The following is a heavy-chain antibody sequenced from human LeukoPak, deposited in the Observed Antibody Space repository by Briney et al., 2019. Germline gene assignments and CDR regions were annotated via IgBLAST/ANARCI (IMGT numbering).Heavy chain of an antibody. J-gene: IGHJ5*02. CDR2: IKSKTDGGTT. CDR1: GFTFSSHG. D-gene: IGHD3-10*01. CDR3: TTDGALLWFGELIA. Sequence: GGSLRLSCVASGFTFSSHGMHWVRQAPGKGLEWVGRIKSKTDGGTTDYAAPVKGRFTISRDDSKNTLYLQMNSLKTEDTAVYYCTTDGALLWFGELIAWGQGTLVTVSS. V-gene: IGHV3-15*01.